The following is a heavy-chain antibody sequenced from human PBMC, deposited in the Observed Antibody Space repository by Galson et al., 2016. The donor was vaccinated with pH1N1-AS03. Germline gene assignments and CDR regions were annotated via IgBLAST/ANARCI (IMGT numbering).Heavy chain of an antibody. J-gene: IGHJ4*02. V-gene: IGHV3-23*01. D-gene: IGHD5-12*01. CDR3: AKSKDMAATAGDY. Sequence: SLRLSCAASGFTFSGYAMSWVRQAPGKGLEWVSAISGSGGSTYYADSVKGRFTISRDNSKNTLHLQMNSLRAEDTAVYYCAKSKDMAATAGDYWGQGTLVTVSS. CDR1: GFTFSGYA. CDR2: ISGSGGST.